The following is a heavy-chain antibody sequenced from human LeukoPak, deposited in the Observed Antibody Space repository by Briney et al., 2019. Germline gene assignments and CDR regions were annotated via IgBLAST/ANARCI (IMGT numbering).Heavy chain of an antibody. CDR2: IYYSGST. Sequence: PSETLSLTCTVSGGSISSYYWSWIRQPPGKGLEWIGYIYYSGSTNYNPSLKSRVTISVDTSKNQFSLKLSSVTAAATAVYYCPSGSRVGVLWGWFDPWGQGTLVTVSS. V-gene: IGHV4-59*01. CDR1: GGSISSYY. D-gene: IGHD1-26*01. J-gene: IGHJ5*02. CDR3: PSGSRVGVLWGWFDP.